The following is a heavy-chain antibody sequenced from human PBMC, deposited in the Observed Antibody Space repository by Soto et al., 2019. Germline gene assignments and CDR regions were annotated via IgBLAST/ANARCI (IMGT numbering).Heavy chain of an antibody. CDR1: GGSISSSSYY. Sequence: SETLSLTCTVSGGSISSSSYYWGWIRQPPGKGLEWIGSIYYSGSTYYNPSLKSRVTISVDTSKNQFSLKLSSVTAADTAVYYCARQYFWSGPGGGFDPWGQGTLVTVSS. CDR2: IYYSGST. CDR3: ARQYFWSGPGGGFDP. V-gene: IGHV4-39*01. J-gene: IGHJ5*02. D-gene: IGHD3-3*01.